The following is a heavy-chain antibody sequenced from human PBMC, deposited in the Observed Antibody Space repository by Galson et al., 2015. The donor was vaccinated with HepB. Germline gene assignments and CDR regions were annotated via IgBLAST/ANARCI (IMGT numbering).Heavy chain of an antibody. D-gene: IGHD3-10*01. CDR2: LRGVRTYI. V-gene: IGHV3-21*01. CDR1: EFPFGRFG. CDR3: ERDSKYITCCRPFDL. Sequence: SLRLSWAASEFPFGRFGMTWVAQAPGKGREWVSSLRGVRTYINHEDSVKGRFPISRDNAKNSLYLQLNSMRVVDTEVYYCERDSKYITCCRPFDLWGQGTMVVVSS. J-gene: IGHJ3*01.